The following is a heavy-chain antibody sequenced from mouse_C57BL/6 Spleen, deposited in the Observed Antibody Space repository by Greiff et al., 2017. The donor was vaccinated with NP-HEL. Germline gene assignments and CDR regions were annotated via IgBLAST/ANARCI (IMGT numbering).Heavy chain of an antibody. CDR1: GFSLTSYG. V-gene: IGHV2-2*01. J-gene: IGHJ1*03. Sequence: VKVVESGPGLVQPSQSLSITCTVSGFSLTSYGVHWVRQSPGKGLEWLGVIWSGGSTDYNAAFISRLSISKDNSKSQVFFKMNSLQADDTAIYYCATYSNYDWYFDVWGTGTTVTVSS. D-gene: IGHD2-5*01. CDR3: ATYSNYDWYFDV. CDR2: IWSGGST.